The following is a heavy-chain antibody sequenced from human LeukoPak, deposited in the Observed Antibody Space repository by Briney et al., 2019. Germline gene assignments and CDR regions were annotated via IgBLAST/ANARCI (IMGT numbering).Heavy chain of an antibody. CDR2: ISGSGGST. CDR3: AKDVLRFLEWYTTFDY. D-gene: IGHD3-3*01. CDR1: GFTFSSYA. Sequence: PGGSLRLSCAASGFTFSSYAMSWVRQAPGKGLEWVSAISGSGGSTYYADSVKGRFTISRDNSKSTLYLQMNSLRAEDTAVYYCAKDVLRFLEWYTTFDYWGQGTLVTVSS. J-gene: IGHJ4*02. V-gene: IGHV3-23*01.